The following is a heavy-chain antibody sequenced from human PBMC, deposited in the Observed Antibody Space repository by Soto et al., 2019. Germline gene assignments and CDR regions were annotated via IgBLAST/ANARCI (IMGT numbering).Heavy chain of an antibody. CDR2: IYYSGST. V-gene: IGHV4-59*01. CDR1: GGSISSYY. Sequence: SETLSLTCTVSGGSISSYYWSWIRQPPGKGLEWIGYIYYSGSTNYNPSLKSRVTISVDTSKNQLSLKLSSVTAADTAVYYWARRDEDDSNAFEIWGQGTMVTVSS. CDR3: ARRDEDDSNAFEI. D-gene: IGHD3-22*01. J-gene: IGHJ3*02.